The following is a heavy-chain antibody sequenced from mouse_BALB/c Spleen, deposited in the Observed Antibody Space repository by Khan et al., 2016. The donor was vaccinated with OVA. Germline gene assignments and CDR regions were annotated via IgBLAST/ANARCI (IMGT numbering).Heavy chain of an antibody. CDR2: IWSDGTT. CDR3: ARQPYDHNYIRDY. Sequence: QVRLQQSGPGLVAPSQSLSITCTISGFSLTNYGVHWVRQPPGKGLEWLVVIWSDGTTTYNSALKSRLSISKDNSKSQVFLKMNSLQTDDTAMYDCARQPYDHNYIRDYWGQGTSVTVSS. D-gene: IGHD1-1*01. J-gene: IGHJ4*01. V-gene: IGHV2-6-1*01. CDR1: GFSLTNYG.